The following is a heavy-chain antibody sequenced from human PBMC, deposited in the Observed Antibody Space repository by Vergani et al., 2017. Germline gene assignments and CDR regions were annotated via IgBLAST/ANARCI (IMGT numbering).Heavy chain of an antibody. CDR3: ARLSYDTTPYLQGGYDC. CDR2: ISGSGGNT. CDR1: GFTFSSYA. D-gene: IGHD3-22*01. Sequence: EVQLVESGGGLVQPGGSLTLSCAASGFTFSSYAMTWVRLAPGKGLQWVSAISGSGGNTFYTDSVKGRFTISRDNSKDTLYLQMNSLRAEDTAVYYCARLSYDTTPYLQGGYDCWGQGTLVSVSS. J-gene: IGHJ4*02. V-gene: IGHV3-23*04.